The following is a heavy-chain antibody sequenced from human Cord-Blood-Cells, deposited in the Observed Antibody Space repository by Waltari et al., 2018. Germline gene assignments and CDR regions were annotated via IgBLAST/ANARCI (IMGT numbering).Heavy chain of an antibody. CDR2: IYTRGST. CDR1: GGSISSYY. CDR3: ARDGPTSKRYFDL. V-gene: IGHV4-4*07. J-gene: IGHJ2*01. Sequence: QVQLQESGPGLVKPSETLSLTCTVSGGSISSYYWSWIRQPAGKGLEWIGRIYTRGSTNYNPSLKCRVTMSVDTSKNQFSLKLSSVTAADTAVYYCARDGPTSKRYFDLWGRGTLVTVSS.